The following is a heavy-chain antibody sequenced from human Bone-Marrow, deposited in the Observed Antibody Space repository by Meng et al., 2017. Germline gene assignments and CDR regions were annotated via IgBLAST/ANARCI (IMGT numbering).Heavy chain of an antibody. D-gene: IGHD3-16*02. CDR3: AGEGYVWGSYRGKYYFDY. J-gene: IGHJ4*02. Sequence: ASVKVSCKASGYTFTGYYMHWVRQAPGQGLEWMGRINPNSGGTNYAQKFQGRVTMTRDTSISTAYMELSRLRSDDTAVYYCAGEGYVWGSYRGKYYFDYWGQGTLVTVSS. V-gene: IGHV1-2*06. CDR1: GYTFTGYY. CDR2: INPNSGGT.